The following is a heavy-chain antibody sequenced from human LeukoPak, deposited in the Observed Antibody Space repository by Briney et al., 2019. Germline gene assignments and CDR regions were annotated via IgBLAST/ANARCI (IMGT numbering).Heavy chain of an antibody. D-gene: IGHD3-10*01. CDR1: GGSISSGGYY. CDR2: IYYSGST. CDR3: ARVKLWFGELLSRRNWFDP. Sequence: SETLSLTCTVSGGSISSGGYYWSWIRQHPGKGLEWIGYIYYSGSTYYNPSLKSRVTISVDTSKNQFSLKLSSVTAADTAVYYCARVKLWFGELLSRRNWFDPWGQGTLVTVSS. V-gene: IGHV4-31*03. J-gene: IGHJ5*02.